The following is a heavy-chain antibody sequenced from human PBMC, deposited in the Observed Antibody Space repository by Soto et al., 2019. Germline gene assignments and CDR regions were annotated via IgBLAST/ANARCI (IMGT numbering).Heavy chain of an antibody. CDR3: ARDYRYYYDSSGSLGY. J-gene: IGHJ4*02. V-gene: IGHV4-30-4*01. Sequence: SETLSLTCTVSGGSISSGDYYWSWIRQPPGKGLEWIGYIYYSGSTYYNPSLKSRVTISVDTSKNQFSLKLSSVTAADTAVYYCARDYRYYYDSSGSLGYWGQGTLVTVSS. D-gene: IGHD3-22*01. CDR2: IYYSGST. CDR1: GGSISSGDYY.